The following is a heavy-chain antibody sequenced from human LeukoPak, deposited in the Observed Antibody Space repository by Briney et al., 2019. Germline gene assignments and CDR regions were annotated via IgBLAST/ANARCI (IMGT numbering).Heavy chain of an antibody. CDR2: IKPDTGGT. J-gene: IGHJ3*01. D-gene: IGHD6-13*01. V-gene: IGHV1-2*02. Sequence: ASVKVSCKASGYTFTDHYLHWVRQAPGQGLEWLGWIKPDTGGTLYGPKFQGRVTLTRDTSISTASMELSRLTSDDTAVYYCARVGGGAAAAVFDFWGQGTMVTVSS. CDR1: GYTFTDHY. CDR3: ARVGGGAAAAVFDF.